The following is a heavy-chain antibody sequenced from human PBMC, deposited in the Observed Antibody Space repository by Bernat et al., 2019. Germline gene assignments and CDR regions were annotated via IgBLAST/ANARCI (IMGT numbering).Heavy chain of an antibody. CDR1: GFTVSSNY. V-gene: IGHV3-66*01. J-gene: IGHJ4*03. CDR3: ARYSGYDDPDFDY. D-gene: IGHD5-12*01. CDR2: IYSGGST. Sequence: EVQLVESGGGLVQPGGSLRLSCAASGFTVSSNYMSWVRQAPGKGLEWVSVIYSGGSTYYADSVKGRFTISRDNSKNTLYLQMNSLRAEDTAVYYCARYSGYDDPDFDYWGQGTMVTVSS.